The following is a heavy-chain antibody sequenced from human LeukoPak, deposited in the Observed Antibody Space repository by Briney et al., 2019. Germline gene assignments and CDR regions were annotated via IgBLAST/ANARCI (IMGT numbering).Heavy chain of an antibody. V-gene: IGHV3-21*01. CDR3: ARDLSRYYYYGMDV. CDR2: ISSSSSYI. J-gene: IGHJ6*02. Sequence: PGGSLRLSCAASGFTFSSYSMNWVRQAPGKGLEWVSSISSSSSYIYYADSVKGRFTISRDNAKNSLYLQMNSLRAEDTAVYYCARDLSRYYYYGMDVWGQGTTVTVSS. D-gene: IGHD6-19*01. CDR1: GFTFSSYS.